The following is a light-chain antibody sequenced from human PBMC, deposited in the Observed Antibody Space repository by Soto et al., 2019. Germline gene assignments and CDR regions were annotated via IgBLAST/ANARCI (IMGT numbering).Light chain of an antibody. J-gene: IGKJ1*01. CDR3: QQYSLYPWT. CDR2: KAF. CDR1: QSIGSS. V-gene: IGKV1-5*03. Sequence: DIQMTQSPSTLSASVGDRVTITCRASQSIGSSLAWYQQKPGKAPNLLIYKAFSLESGVPSRFSGSGSGAEFTLPLSSLQPDDFATYYCQQYSLYPWTFGQGTKVESK.